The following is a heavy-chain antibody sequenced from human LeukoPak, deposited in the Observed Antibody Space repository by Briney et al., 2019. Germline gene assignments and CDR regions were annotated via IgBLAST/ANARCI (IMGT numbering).Heavy chain of an antibody. CDR2: INPSGGST. J-gene: IGHJ4*02. Sequence: GASVKVSCKASGYTFTSYYMHWVRQAPGQGLEWMGIINPSGGSTSYAQKFQGRVTMTRDTSTSTVYMELSSLRSEDTAVYYCAGDRRGNSGYYTNFDYWGQGTLVTVSS. D-gene: IGHD3-22*01. V-gene: IGHV1-46*01. CDR1: GYTFTSYY. CDR3: AGDRRGNSGYYTNFDY.